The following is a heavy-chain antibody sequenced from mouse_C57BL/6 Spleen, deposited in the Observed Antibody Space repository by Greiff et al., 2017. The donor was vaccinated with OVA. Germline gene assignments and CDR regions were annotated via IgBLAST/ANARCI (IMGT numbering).Heavy chain of an antibody. CDR2: INPNNGGT. J-gene: IGHJ4*01. CDR3: ARDSNYEGYYAMDY. D-gene: IGHD2-5*01. CDR1: GYTFTDYY. Sequence: EVQLQQSGPELVKPGASVKISCKASGYTFTDYYMNWVKQSHGKSLEWIGDINPNNGGTSYNQKFKGKATLTVDKSSSTAYMELRSLTSEDSAVYYSARDSNYEGYYAMDYWGQGTSVTVSS. V-gene: IGHV1-26*01.